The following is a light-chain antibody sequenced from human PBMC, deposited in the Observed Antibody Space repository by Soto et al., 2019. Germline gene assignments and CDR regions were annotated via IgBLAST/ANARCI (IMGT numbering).Light chain of an antibody. CDR3: QQYGSSPLT. J-gene: IGKJ4*01. V-gene: IGKV3-20*01. Sequence: EIVLTQSPGTLSLSPGERATLSCRASQTVNSKYLAWYQQKPGQAPRLLIYGASSRVTGIPDRFSGSGSETDFTLTISRLEPEDFAVYSCQQYGSSPLTFGGGTKVEIK. CDR1: QTVNSKY. CDR2: GAS.